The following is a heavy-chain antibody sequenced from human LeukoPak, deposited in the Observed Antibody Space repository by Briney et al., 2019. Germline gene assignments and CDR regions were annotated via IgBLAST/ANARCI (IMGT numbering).Heavy chain of an antibody. Sequence: PSETLSLTCTVSGGSISSYYWSWIRQPPGKGLEWIGYIYYSGSTNYKPSLKSRVNISLDTSKNQFSLKLSSVTAADTAVYYCAGHHPRNTVDFWGQGTLVTVSS. CDR3: AGHHPRNTVDF. CDR1: GGSISSYY. CDR2: IYYSGST. V-gene: IGHV4-59*01. J-gene: IGHJ4*02. D-gene: IGHD2/OR15-2a*01.